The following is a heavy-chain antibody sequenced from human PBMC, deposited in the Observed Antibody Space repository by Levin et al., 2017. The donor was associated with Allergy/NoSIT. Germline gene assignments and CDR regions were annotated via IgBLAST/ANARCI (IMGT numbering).Heavy chain of an antibody. J-gene: IGHJ4*02. D-gene: IGHD3-10*01. CDR2: ISSDGTNT. CDR1: GFTFSSYW. V-gene: IGHV3-74*01. CDR3: ARPTTSASASGSYLY. Sequence: GGSLRLSCAASGFTFSSYWMHWVRHAPGKGLVWVSRISSDGTNTGDADTVRGRFTISRDNAKNTLYLQMNSLRAEDTAIYYCARPTTSASASGSYLYWGQGTLVTVSS.